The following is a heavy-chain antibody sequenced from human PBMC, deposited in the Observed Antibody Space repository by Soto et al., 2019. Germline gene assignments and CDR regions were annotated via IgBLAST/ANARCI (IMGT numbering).Heavy chain of an antibody. CDR2: INEYGSEK. Sequence: GGSLRLSCAASGFTFSNYWMSWVRQAPGKGLEWVANINEYGSEKYFVDSVKGRFTISRDNSKNSLYLQMNSLRVEDTAVYYCAVSGNKYGVGYWGQGTLVTVSS. V-gene: IGHV3-7*02. J-gene: IGHJ4*02. D-gene: IGHD5-18*01. CDR1: GFTFSNYW. CDR3: AVSGNKYGVGY.